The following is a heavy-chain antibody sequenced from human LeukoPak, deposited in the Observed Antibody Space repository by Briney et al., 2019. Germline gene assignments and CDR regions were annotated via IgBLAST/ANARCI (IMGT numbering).Heavy chain of an antibody. D-gene: IGHD5-12*01. CDR2: IYSGGST. CDR1: GFTVSSNY. V-gene: IGHV3-53*04. Sequence: GGSLRLSCAASGFTVSSNYMSWVRQAPGKGLEWVSVIYSGGSTYYADSVKGRFTISRHNSKNTLYLQMNSLRAEDTAVYYCARAKGAYVPYYFDYWGQGTLVTVSS. CDR3: ARAKGAYVPYYFDY. J-gene: IGHJ4*02.